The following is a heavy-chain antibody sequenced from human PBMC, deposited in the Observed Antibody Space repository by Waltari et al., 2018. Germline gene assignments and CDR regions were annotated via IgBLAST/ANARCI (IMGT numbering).Heavy chain of an antibody. Sequence: KGLEWIGYIYYSGSTYYDPSLKSRVTISVDTSKTQFSLKLSSVTAADTAVYYCARVPDYGSGSYSFPFDYWGQGTLVTVSS. CDR3: ARVPDYGSGSYSFPFDY. V-gene: IGHV4-30-4*01. CDR2: IYYSGST. D-gene: IGHD3-10*01. J-gene: IGHJ4*02.